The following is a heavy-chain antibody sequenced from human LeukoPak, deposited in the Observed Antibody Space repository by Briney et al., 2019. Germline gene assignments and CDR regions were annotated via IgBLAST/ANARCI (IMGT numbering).Heavy chain of an antibody. V-gene: IGHV3-11*01. CDR1: GFTFSDYY. CDR2: ISSSGSTI. D-gene: IGHD3-10*01. Sequence: GGSLRLSCAASGFTFSDYYMSWIRQAPGKGLEWVSYISSSGSTIYYADSEKGRFTISRDNAKNSLYLQMNSLRAEDTAVYYCARERPNVLLWFGEIAFDTWGQGTMVTVSS. CDR3: ARERPNVLLWFGEIAFDT. J-gene: IGHJ3*02.